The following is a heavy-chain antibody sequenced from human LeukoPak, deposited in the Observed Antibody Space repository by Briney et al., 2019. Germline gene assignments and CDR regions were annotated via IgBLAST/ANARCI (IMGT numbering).Heavy chain of an antibody. D-gene: IGHD6-6*01. J-gene: IGHJ4*02. CDR2: IIPIFGTA. CDR3: ARDREDKIAAPFDY. V-gene: IGHV1-69*13. CDR1: GGTFSSYA. Sequence: SVKVSCKASGGTFSSYAISWVRQAPGQGLEWMGGIIPIFGTANYAQKFQGRVTITADESTSTAYMELSSLRSEDTAVYYCARDREDKIAAPFDYWGQGTLVTVSS.